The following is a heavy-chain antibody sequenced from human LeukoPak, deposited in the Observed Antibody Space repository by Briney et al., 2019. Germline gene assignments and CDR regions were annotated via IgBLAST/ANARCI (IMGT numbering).Heavy chain of an antibody. CDR1: GFTFRNAW. V-gene: IGHV3-15*01. Sequence: GGSLRLSCAASGFTFRNAWMSWVRQAPGKGLEWVGRIKSKTDGGTTDYAAPVKGRFTISRDDSKNTLYLQMNSLKTEDTAVYYCTTWAGGSTRGYYYYMDVWGKGTTVTVSS. CDR2: IKSKTDGGTT. J-gene: IGHJ6*03. D-gene: IGHD1-26*01. CDR3: TTWAGGSTRGYYYYMDV.